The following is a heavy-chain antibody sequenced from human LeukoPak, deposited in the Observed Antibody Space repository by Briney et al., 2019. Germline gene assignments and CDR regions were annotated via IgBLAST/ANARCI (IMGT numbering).Heavy chain of an antibody. D-gene: IGHD7-27*01. CDR1: GFTFSSYS. CDR3: ARDLNWGFDY. Sequence: PGGSLRLSCAASGFTFSSYSMNWVRQAPGKGLEWVSSISSSSSYIYYADSVKGRFTISRDNAKNSLYLQMNSLSAEDTAFYYCARDLNWGFDYWGQGALVTVSS. CDR2: ISSSSSYI. V-gene: IGHV3-21*01. J-gene: IGHJ4*02.